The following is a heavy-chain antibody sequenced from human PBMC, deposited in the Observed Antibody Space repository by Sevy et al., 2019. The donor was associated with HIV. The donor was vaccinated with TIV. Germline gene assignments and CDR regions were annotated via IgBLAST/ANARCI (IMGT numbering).Heavy chain of an antibody. CDR3: ARDQEFCSTXTCXSXXXX. Sequence: ASVKVSCETSGYRFTDXYIHXVRQAPGQGXEWMGWINRXSXVTKSAENFQDRVIMTKDTSISTVYMELRGLTFDXSVVYYCARDQEFCSTXTCXSXXXXWGXXXLVTVSS. CDR2: INRXSXVT. D-gene: IGHD3-3*01. CDR1: GYRFTDXY. J-gene: IGHJ5*02. V-gene: IGHV1-2*02.